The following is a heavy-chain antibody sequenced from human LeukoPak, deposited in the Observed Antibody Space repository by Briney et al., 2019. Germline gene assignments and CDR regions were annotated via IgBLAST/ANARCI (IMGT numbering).Heavy chain of an antibody. CDR1: GFTFSSYA. D-gene: IGHD5-18*01. V-gene: IGHV3-23*01. CDR3: AKLEGYSYGFPDAFDI. J-gene: IGHJ3*02. CDR2: ISGSGGST. Sequence: GGSLRLSCAASGFTFSSYAMSWVRQAPGKGLEWVSAISGSGGSTYYADSVKGRFTISRDNSKNRLYLQMNSLRAEDTAVYYCAKLEGYSYGFPDAFDIWGQGTMVTVSS.